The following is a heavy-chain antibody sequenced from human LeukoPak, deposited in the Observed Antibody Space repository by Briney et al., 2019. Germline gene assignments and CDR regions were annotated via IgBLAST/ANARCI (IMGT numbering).Heavy chain of an antibody. CDR3: ARGKLGYCSSTSCYAGLLWFGVPSYMDV. CDR1: GFTFSDYY. D-gene: IGHD2-2*01. CDR2: ISNSRSTI. J-gene: IGHJ6*03. V-gene: IGHV3-11*04. Sequence: GGSLRLSCAASGFTFSDYYMSWIRQAPGKGLEWVSYISNSRSTIYYADSVKGRFTVSRDNSKNTLYLQMNSLRAEDTAVYYCARGKLGYCSSTSCYAGLLWFGVPSYMDVWGKGTTVTVSS.